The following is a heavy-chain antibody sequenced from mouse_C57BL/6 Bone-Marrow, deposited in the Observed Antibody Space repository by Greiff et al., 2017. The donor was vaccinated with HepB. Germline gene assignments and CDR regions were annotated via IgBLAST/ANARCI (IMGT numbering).Heavy chain of an antibody. CDR1: GYTFTSYG. CDR3: ARSKETAQATKGY. J-gene: IGHJ2*01. V-gene: IGHV1-81*01. D-gene: IGHD3-2*02. Sequence: VQRVESGAELARPGASVKLSCKASGYTFTSYGISWVKQRTGQGLEWIGEIYPRSGNTYYNEKFKGKATLTADKSSSTAYMELRSLTSEDSAVYFCARSKETAQATKGYWGQGTTLTVSS. CDR2: IYPRSGNT.